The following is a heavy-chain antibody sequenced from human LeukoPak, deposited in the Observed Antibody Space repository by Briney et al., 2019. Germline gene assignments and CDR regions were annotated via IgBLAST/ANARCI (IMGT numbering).Heavy chain of an antibody. CDR2: INQDGSEK. D-gene: IGHD6-13*01. Sequence: GSLRISCSAPGIHLCRNWVSWGRPASGEGPEWVANINQDGSEKYYVGSVKGRFTISRDNAKNSLYLQMNSLRAEDTAVYYCARLSEQQDYFDCWGQGALVTVSS. CDR1: IHLCRNW. V-gene: IGHV3-7*01. CDR3: ARLSEQQDYFDC. J-gene: IGHJ4*02.